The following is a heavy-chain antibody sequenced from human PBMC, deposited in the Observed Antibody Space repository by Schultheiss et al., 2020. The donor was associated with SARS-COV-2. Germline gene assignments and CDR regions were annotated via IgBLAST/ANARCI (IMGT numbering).Heavy chain of an antibody. CDR2: INPNSGGT. V-gene: IGHV1-2*06. Sequence: ASVKVSCKASGYTFIGYYMHWVRQAPGQGLEWMGRINPNSGGTNYAQKFQGRVTMTRDTSISTAYMELSRLRSDDTAVYYCARGGTRHYYYYGMDVWGQGTTVTVSS. CDR3: ARGGTRHYYYYGMDV. D-gene: IGHD1/OR15-1a*01. CDR1: GYTFIGYY. J-gene: IGHJ6*02.